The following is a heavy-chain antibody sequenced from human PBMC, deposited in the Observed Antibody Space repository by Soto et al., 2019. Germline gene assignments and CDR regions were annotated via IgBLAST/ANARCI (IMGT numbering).Heavy chain of an antibody. CDR1: GDFISSYY. J-gene: IGHJ3*02. V-gene: IGHV4-59*01. CDR2: IYYSGST. CDR3: ARGNLPGARNAFDI. D-gene: IGHD1-26*01. Sequence: LSLTCSVSGDFISSYYWSWIRQPPGKGLEWIGYIYYSGSTNYNPSLKSRVTISVDTSKNQFSLKLSSVTAADTAVYYCARGNLPGARNAFDIWGQGTMVTVSS.